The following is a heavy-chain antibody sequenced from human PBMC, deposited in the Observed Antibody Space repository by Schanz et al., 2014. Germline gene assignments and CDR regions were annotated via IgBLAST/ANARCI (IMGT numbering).Heavy chain of an antibody. CDR3: ASGEARVTSSGVVIVPTAV. CDR1: GYTFTSYG. V-gene: IGHV1-18*01. CDR2: IHTGSGNT. D-gene: IGHD3-3*01. Sequence: QGQLVQSGAEVKKPGASVKVSCKASGYTFTSYGITWVRQAPGQGLEWVGGIHTGSGNTKYSQKCEGRGAITRETAASIVSMELSSLRSEDSAILICASGEARVTSSGVVIVPTAVWGKGTTVIVSS. J-gene: IGHJ6*04.